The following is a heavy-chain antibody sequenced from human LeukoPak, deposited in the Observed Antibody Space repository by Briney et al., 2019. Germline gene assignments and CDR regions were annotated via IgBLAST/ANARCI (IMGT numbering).Heavy chain of an antibody. CDR1: GGTFSSYA. J-gene: IGHJ6*02. D-gene: IGHD2-15*01. Sequence: GASVKVSCKASGGTFSSYAISWVRQAPGQGLEWMGGIIPIFGTANYAQKFQGRVTITADESTSTAYMELSSLRSEDTAVYYCASLCSGGSCYYPVDYYYGMDVWGQGTTVTVSS. V-gene: IGHV1-69*01. CDR2: IIPIFGTA. CDR3: ASLCSGGSCYYPVDYYYGMDV.